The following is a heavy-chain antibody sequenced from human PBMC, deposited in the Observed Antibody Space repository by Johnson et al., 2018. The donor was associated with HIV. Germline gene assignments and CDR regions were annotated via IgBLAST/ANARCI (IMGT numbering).Heavy chain of an antibody. CDR3: AREGSSGWCGGGDSLSAFDI. CDR2: IWYDGSNK. V-gene: IGHV3-33*01. D-gene: IGHD6-19*01. J-gene: IGHJ3*02. Sequence: QMQLVESGGGVVQPGRSLRLSCAASGFTFSSYGMHWVRQAPGKGLEWVAVIWYDGSNKYYADSVKGRFTISRDNSKNTLYLQMNSLRAEDTAVYYCAREGSSGWCGGGDSLSAFDIWGQGTMVTVSS. CDR1: GFTFSSYG.